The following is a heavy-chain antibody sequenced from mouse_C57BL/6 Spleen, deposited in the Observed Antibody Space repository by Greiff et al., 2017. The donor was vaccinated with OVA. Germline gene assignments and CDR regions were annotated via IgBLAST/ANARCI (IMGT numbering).Heavy chain of an antibody. CDR1: GYTFTSYW. V-gene: IGHV1-61*01. CDR2: IYPSDSET. D-gene: IGHD1-1*01. Sequence: QVQLQQPGAELVRPGSSVKLSCKASGYTFTSYWMDWVKQRPGQGLEWIGNIYPSDSETHYNQKFKDKATLTVDKSSSTAYMQLSSLTSEDSAVYYCAREGLYYGSSYGFDYWGQGTTLTVSS. CDR3: AREGLYYGSSYGFDY. J-gene: IGHJ2*01.